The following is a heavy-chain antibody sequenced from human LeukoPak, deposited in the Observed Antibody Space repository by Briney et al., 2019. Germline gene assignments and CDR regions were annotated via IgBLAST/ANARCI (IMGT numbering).Heavy chain of an antibody. CDR3: ARGTSIDC. CDR2: IRYDGSNK. D-gene: IGHD2-2*01. J-gene: IGHJ4*02. Sequence: SGGSLRLSCAASRFTFSSYGMHWVRQAPGKGLEWVAFIRYDGSNKYYADSVKGRFTISRDNSKNSLYLQMNSLRAEDTAVYYCARGTSIDCWGQGTLVTVSS. CDR1: RFTFSSYG. V-gene: IGHV3-30*02.